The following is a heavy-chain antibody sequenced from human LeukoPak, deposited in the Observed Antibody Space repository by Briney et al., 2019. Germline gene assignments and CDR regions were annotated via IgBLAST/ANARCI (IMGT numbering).Heavy chain of an antibody. CDR2: IFHPGDS. J-gene: IGHJ4*02. CDR3: AGHRFASPLDS. Sequence: SETLSLTCTVSGVSTSDSYWSWIRQPPGKGLEWIGYIFHPGDSHHNPSFRSRVSISLDTSKDQISLRLTSVTAADTAVYYCAGHRFASPLDSWGQGTLVTVSS. V-gene: IGHV4-59*08. CDR1: GVSTSDSY. D-gene: IGHD3-10*01.